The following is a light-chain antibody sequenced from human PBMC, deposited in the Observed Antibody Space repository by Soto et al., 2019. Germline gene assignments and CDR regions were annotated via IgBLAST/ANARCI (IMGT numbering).Light chain of an antibody. V-gene: IGLV2-18*02. CDR2: EVS. J-gene: IGLJ1*01. CDR3: RSYTSSSTYV. CDR1: SSDVGGYNR. Sequence: QSALTQPPSVSGSPGQSVTISCTGTSSDVGGYNRVSWYRQPPGTAPKLMIYEVSSRPSGVPDRFAGSQSGNTASLTISGLQAEDEAYDYCRSYTSSSTYVFGTGTQRTV.